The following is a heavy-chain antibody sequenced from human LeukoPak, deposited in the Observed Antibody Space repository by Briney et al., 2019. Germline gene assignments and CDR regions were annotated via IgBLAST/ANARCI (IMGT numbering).Heavy chain of an antibody. CDR2: VSYDGGNK. J-gene: IGHJ4*02. V-gene: IGHV3-30*18. CDR3: AKAQGQWLATEYYFDY. CDR1: GFIFRTYG. Sequence: PGGSLRLSCAASGFIFRTYGMHWVRQAPGKGLEWVAIVSYDGGNKYYADSVKGRFTISRDNSKSTLYLQMNSLRPEDTAVYYCAKAQGQWLATEYYFDYWGQGTLVTVSS. D-gene: IGHD6-19*01.